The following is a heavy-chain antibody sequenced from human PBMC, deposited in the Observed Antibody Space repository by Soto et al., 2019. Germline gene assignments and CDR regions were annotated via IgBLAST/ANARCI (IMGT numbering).Heavy chain of an antibody. V-gene: IGHV1-69*12. CDR1: GGTFSSYT. CDR2: IIPIFGTA. Sequence: QVQLVQSGAEVKKPGSSVTVSCKASGGTFSSYTISWVRQAPGQGLEWMGGIIPIFGTANYAQKFQGRVTMXXDXSXXTGYMELSSMRSEDTAVYYCARGNHRWLQWWYFDLWGRGTLVTVSS. J-gene: IGHJ2*01. CDR3: ARGNHRWLQWWYFDL. D-gene: IGHD5-12*01.